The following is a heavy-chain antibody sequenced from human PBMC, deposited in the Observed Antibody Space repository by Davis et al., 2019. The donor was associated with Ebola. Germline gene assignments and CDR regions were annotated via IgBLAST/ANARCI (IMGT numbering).Heavy chain of an antibody. Sequence: PGGSLRLSCVASGFTFSTYVMTWVRQAPGKGLEWVSGIGGGGGSTYYADSVKGRFTISRDDSKATLYLQMNSLRIEETAVYSCTTAQPDSSSWLQSWGQGTLVTVSS. CDR3: TTAQPDSSSWLQS. V-gene: IGHV3-23*01. CDR2: IGGGGGST. J-gene: IGHJ5*02. D-gene: IGHD6-13*01. CDR1: GFTFSTYV.